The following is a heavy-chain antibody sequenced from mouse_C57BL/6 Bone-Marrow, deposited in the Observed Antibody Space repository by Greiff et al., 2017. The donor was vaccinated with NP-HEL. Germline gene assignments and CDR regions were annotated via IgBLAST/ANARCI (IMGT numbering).Heavy chain of an antibody. J-gene: IGHJ3*01. V-gene: IGHV5-12*01. D-gene: IGHD2-1*01. CDR2: ISNGGGST. Sequence: EVHLVESGGGLVQPGGSLKLSCAASGFTFSDYYMYWVRQTPEKRLEWVAYISNGGGSTYYLDTVKGRFTISRDNAKNTLYLQMSRLKSEDTAIYYCARRGNPAWFAYWGQGTLVTVSA. CDR1: GFTFSDYY. CDR3: ARRGNPAWFAY.